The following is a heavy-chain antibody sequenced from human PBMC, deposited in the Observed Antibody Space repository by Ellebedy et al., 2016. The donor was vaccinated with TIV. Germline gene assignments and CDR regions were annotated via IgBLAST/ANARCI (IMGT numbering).Heavy chain of an antibody. CDR3: VRAPRGQYYFDF. CDR1: GFMFSNYG. J-gene: IGHJ4*02. D-gene: IGHD5-12*01. Sequence: GGSLRLXCAASGFMFSNYGMHWVRQAPGKGLEWAAVIWSDGNYEFYVDSVKGRFTISRDNSKKTVYLEMNSLRAEDTAVYYCVRAPRGQYYFDFWGQGTLVTVSS. CDR2: IWSDGNYE. V-gene: IGHV3-33*01.